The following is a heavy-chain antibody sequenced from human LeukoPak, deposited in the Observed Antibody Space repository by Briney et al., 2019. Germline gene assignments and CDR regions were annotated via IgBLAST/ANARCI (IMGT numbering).Heavy chain of an antibody. Sequence: ASVKVSCKASGYTFTDYYMHWVRQAPGQGLEWMGWIKPNSGGTNYAQKFQGRVTMTRDTSIDTAYMELSRLRSDDTAVYYCAREPVTTVTTGGIFDYWGQGTLVTVSS. V-gene: IGHV1-2*02. CDR1: GYTFTDYY. CDR2: IKPNSGGT. CDR3: AREPVTTVTTGGIFDY. D-gene: IGHD4-17*01. J-gene: IGHJ4*02.